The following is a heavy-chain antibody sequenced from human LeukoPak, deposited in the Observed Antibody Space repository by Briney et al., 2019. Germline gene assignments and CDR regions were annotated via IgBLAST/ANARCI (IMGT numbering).Heavy chain of an antibody. D-gene: IGHD3-10*01. CDR2: INHSGST. Sequence: SETLSLTCAVYGGSFSGYYWSWIRQPPGKGLEWIGEINHSGSTNYNPSLKSRVTISVDTSKNQFSLKLSSVTAADTAVYYCARRGFYYYYYYMDVWGKGTTVTISS. J-gene: IGHJ6*03. CDR3: ARRGFYYYYYYMDV. CDR1: GGSFSGYY. V-gene: IGHV4-34*01.